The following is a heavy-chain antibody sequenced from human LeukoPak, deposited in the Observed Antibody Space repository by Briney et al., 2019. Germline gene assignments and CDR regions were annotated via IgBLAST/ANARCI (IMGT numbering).Heavy chain of an antibody. D-gene: IGHD3-10*01. CDR1: GFTFSSYA. Sequence: GGSLRLSCAASGFTFSSYAMSWVRQAPGRGLEWVSSIRPSGDNTYYGDSVKGRFTISRDNSKNTLYLQMNSLRAEDTAVYYCARVITGWRFGEYPAAFDIWGQGTMVTVSS. CDR2: IRPSGDNT. V-gene: IGHV3-23*01. J-gene: IGHJ3*02. CDR3: ARVITGWRFGEYPAAFDI.